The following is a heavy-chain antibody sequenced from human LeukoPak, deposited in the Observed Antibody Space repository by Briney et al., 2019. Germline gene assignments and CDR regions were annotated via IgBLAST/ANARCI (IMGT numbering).Heavy chain of an antibody. CDR2: IYNSGST. CDR3: ARHYKYGDSGFDY. CDR1: GGSISSYY. D-gene: IGHD4-17*01. Sequence: SETLSLTCTVSGGSISSYYWSWIRQPAGKGLEWLGRIYNSGSTNYNPSLKSRVTMSVDTSKNQFSLKLSSLTAADTAVYYCARHYKYGDSGFDYWGQGTLVTVSS. V-gene: IGHV4-4*07. J-gene: IGHJ4*02.